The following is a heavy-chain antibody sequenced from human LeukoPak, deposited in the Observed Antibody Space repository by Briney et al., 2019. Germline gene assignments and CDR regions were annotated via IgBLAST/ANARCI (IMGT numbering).Heavy chain of an antibody. CDR1: GFTFDEYA. D-gene: IGHD1-7*01. CDR3: AKGTVTELQA. Sequence: GESLRLSCAASGFTFDEYARHWGRQTPGKRLEWVGLIMFDGSGIFYADSVKGRFAISRDNFKDSLYLQIHSLRIDDTALYYCAKGTVTELQAWGQGTLVTVSS. J-gene: IGHJ5*02. V-gene: IGHV3-43*01. CDR2: IMFDGSGI.